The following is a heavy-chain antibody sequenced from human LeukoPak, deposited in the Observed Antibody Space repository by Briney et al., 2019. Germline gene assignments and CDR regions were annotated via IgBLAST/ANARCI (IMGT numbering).Heavy chain of an antibody. CDR3: AKFSARSGSLGRPPNPFDY. Sequence: GGSLRLSCAASGFTFSSHAMSWVRQAPGRGLEWVSSISGSSSSTFYADSVKGRFTISRDNSKNTLYLQMNSLRAEDTAVYYCAKFSARSGSLGRPPNPFDYWGQGTLVTVSS. CDR2: ISGSSSST. J-gene: IGHJ4*02. D-gene: IGHD1-26*01. CDR1: GFTFSSHA. V-gene: IGHV3-23*01.